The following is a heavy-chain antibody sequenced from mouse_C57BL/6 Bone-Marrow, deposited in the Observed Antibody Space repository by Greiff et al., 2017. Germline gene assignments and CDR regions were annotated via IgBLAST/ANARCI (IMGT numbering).Heavy chain of an antibody. J-gene: IGHJ2*01. CDR2: ISDGGSYT. CDR1: GFTFSSYA. CDR3: ASTPVYYFDY. V-gene: IGHV5-4*03. Sequence: EVKLVESGGGLVKPGGSLKLSCAASGFTFSSYAMSWVRQTPEKRLEWVATISDGGSYTYYPDNVKGRFTISRDNAKNNLYLQMSHLKSEDTAMYYCASTPVYYFDYWGQGTTLTVSS.